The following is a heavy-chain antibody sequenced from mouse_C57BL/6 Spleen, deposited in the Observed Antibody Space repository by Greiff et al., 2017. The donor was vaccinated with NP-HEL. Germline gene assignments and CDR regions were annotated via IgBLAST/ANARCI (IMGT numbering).Heavy chain of an antibody. V-gene: IGHV1-5*01. CDR2: IYPGNSDT. Sequence: EVQLQQPGAELVKPGASVKLSCKASGYTFTSYWMHWVKQRPGQGLEWIGAIYPGNSDTSYNQKFKGKAKLTAVTSASTAYMELSSLTNEDSAVYYCTREGYSNSLYYFDYWGQGTTLTVSS. D-gene: IGHD2-5*01. CDR1: GYTFTSYW. J-gene: IGHJ2*01. CDR3: TREGYSNSLYYFDY.